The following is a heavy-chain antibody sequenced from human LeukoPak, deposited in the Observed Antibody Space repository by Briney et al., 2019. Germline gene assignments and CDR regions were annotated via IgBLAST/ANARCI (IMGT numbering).Heavy chain of an antibody. J-gene: IGHJ4*02. CDR2: IIPIFGTA. Sequence: ASVKVSCKASGGTFSSYAISWVRQAPGQGLEWMGGIIPIFGTANYAQKFQGRVTITADKSTSTAYMELSRLRSEDTAVYYCRVAYGSGSFRAFDYWGQGTLVTVSS. D-gene: IGHD3-10*01. CDR3: RVAYGSGSFRAFDY. CDR1: GGTFSSYA. V-gene: IGHV1-69*06.